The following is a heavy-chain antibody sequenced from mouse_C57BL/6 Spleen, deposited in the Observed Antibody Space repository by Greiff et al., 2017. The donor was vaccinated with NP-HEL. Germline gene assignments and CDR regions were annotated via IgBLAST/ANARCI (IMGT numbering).Heavy chain of an antibody. CDR2: IYPGDGDT. D-gene: IGHD2-4*01. CDR1: GYAFSSSW. Sequence: QVQLQQSGPELVKPGASVKISCKASGYAFSSSWMNWVKQRPGKGLEWIGRIYPGDGDTNYNGKFKGKATLTADKSSSTAYMQLSSLTSEDSAVYFCARWGYYYDLYYYAMEYWGKGTSVTVSS. V-gene: IGHV1-82*01. CDR3: ARWGYYYDLYYYAMEY. J-gene: IGHJ4*01.